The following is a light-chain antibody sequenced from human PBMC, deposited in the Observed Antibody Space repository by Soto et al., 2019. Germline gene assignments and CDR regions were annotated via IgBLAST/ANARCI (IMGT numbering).Light chain of an antibody. CDR1: SSNIGSNA. Sequence: QSALTQPPSASGTPGQRVAISCSGSSSNIGSNAVNWYQQLPGAAPKLLIYKNNLRPSGVPDRFSGSKSGASAPLAISGLQSEDESDYYCAAWDDSLKGLVFGGGTQLTVL. CDR2: KNN. V-gene: IGLV1-44*01. J-gene: IGLJ7*01. CDR3: AAWDDSLKGLV.